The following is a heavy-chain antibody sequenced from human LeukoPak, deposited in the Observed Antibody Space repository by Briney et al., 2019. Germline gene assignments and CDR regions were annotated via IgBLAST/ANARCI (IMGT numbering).Heavy chain of an antibody. CDR1: GFTFSSYA. V-gene: IGHV3-23*01. CDR2: ISGSGGST. D-gene: IGHD3-22*01. Sequence: GGCLRLSCAASGFTFSSYAMSWVRQAPGKGLEWVSAISGSGGSTYYADSVKGRFTISRDNSKNTLYLQMNSLRAEDTAVYYCAKDLYYYDSSGYLDYWGQGTLVTVSS. CDR3: AKDLYYYDSSGYLDY. J-gene: IGHJ4*02.